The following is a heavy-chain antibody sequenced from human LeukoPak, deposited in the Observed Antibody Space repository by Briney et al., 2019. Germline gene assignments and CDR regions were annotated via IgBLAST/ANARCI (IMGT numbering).Heavy chain of an antibody. CDR2: ISHDGANK. Sequence: GGSLRLSCAASGFTFSSYGMHWVRQAPGKGLEWVAVISHDGANKYYADSVKGRFTISRDNSKNTLYLQLSSLRPEETFVYFCARDLHCASISCLNWFDPWGQGTLVTVSS. J-gene: IGHJ5*02. CDR1: GFTFSSYG. D-gene: IGHD2-2*01. V-gene: IGHV3-30*03. CDR3: ARDLHCASISCLNWFDP.